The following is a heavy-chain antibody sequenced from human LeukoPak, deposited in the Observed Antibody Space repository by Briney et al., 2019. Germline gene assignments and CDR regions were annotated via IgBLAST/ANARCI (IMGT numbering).Heavy chain of an antibody. CDR1: GYTFTSYA. CDR2: INAGNGNT. CDR3: ARGAFKAAAGKDY. D-gene: IGHD6-13*01. V-gene: IGHV1-3*01. Sequence: ASVKVSCKASGYTFTSYAMHWVRQAPGQRFEWMGWINAGNGNTKYSQKFQGRVTITRDTSASTAYMELSRLRSDDTAVYYCARGAFKAAAGKDYWGQGTLVTVSS. J-gene: IGHJ4*02.